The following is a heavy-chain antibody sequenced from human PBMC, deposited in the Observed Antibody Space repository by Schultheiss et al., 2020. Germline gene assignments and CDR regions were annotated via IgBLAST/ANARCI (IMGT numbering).Heavy chain of an antibody. CDR3: ARPDYDYLTGKYYGLNV. D-gene: IGHD3-9*01. V-gene: IGHV5-51*01. J-gene: IGHJ6*02. CDR1: GYSFTSYW. CDR2: IYPGDSDT. Sequence: GGSLRLSCKGSGYSFTSYWIGWVRQMPGKGLEWMGIIYPGDSDTRYSPSFQGQVTISADKSINTAYLQWSSLKASDTAVYYCARPDYDYLTGKYYGLNVWGQGTTVTVSS.